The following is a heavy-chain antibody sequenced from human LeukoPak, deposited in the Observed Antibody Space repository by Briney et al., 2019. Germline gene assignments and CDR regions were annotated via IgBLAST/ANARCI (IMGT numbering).Heavy chain of an antibody. V-gene: IGHV3-30*18. Sequence: GGSLRLSCAASGFTFSSYGMHWVRQAPGKGLEWVAVISYDGSNKYYADSVKGRFTISRDNSKNTLYLQMNSLRAEDAAVYYCAKGKGVATAGAFDIWGQGTMVTVSS. CDR1: GFTFSSYG. CDR2: ISYDGSNK. D-gene: IGHD5-12*01. CDR3: AKGKGVATAGAFDI. J-gene: IGHJ3*02.